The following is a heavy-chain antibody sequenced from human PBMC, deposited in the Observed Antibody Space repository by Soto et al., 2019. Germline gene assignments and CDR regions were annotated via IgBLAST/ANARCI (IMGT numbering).Heavy chain of an antibody. J-gene: IGHJ4*02. D-gene: IGHD5-18*01. Sequence: SETLSLTCTVSGVSVRSGDYYWSWLRQPPGKGLQWIGYIDYSGSTNYNPSLKSRVTISIDTSKNQFSLKLSSVTTADTAVYYCARERRRYGYFDYWGQGTLVTVSS. V-gene: IGHV4-61*08. CDR2: IDYSGST. CDR3: ARERRRYGYFDY. CDR1: GVSVRSGDYY.